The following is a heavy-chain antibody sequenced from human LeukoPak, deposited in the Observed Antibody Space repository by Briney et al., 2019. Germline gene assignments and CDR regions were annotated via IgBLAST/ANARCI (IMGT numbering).Heavy chain of an antibody. CDR1: GFTFNTYA. CDR3: AREMGTTSDS. Sequence: GGSLRLSCAASGFTFNTYALHWVRQAPGKGLEWVAVISYDGSSNYYADSVKGRFTISRDNAKNSLYLQMNSLRDEDTAVYYCAREMGTTSDSWGQGTLVTVSS. V-gene: IGHV3-30-3*01. CDR2: ISYDGSSN. J-gene: IGHJ4*02. D-gene: IGHD1-7*01.